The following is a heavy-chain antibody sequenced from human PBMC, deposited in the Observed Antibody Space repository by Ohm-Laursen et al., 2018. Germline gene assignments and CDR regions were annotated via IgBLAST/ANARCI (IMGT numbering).Heavy chain of an antibody. J-gene: IGHJ4*02. CDR2: ISAYNGNT. CDR1: GYTFTSYG. D-gene: IGHD2-15*01. V-gene: IGHV1-18*01. Sequence: SSVKVSCKASGYTFTSYGISWVRQAPGQGLEWMGWISAYNGNTNYAQKLQGRVTMTTDTSTSTAYMELRSLRSDDTAVYYCARAGYCSGGSCYSRYWGQGTLVTVSS. CDR3: ARAGYCSGGSCYSRY.